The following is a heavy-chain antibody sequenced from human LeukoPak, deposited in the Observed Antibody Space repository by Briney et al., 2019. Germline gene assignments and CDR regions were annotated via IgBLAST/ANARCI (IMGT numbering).Heavy chain of an antibody. CDR2: IYSGGST. CDR1: GFTVSSNY. V-gene: IGHV3-66*01. Sequence: PGGSLRLSCAASGFTVSSNYMSWVRQAPGKGLEWVSVIYSGGSTYYADSVKGGFTISRDNSKNTLYLQMNSLRAEDTAVYYCARAISGSYLRDAFDIWGQGTMVTVSS. CDR3: ARAISGSYLRDAFDI. D-gene: IGHD1-26*01. J-gene: IGHJ3*02.